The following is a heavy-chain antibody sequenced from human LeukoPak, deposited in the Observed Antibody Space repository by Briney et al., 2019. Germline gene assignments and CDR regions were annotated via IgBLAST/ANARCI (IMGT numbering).Heavy chain of an antibody. V-gene: IGHV3-9*01. CDR3: ARDSDRQWLVRGEFDY. CDR2: INWNSVSI. Sequence: GGSLRLSCAASGFTFDDYAMHWVRQAPGKGLEWVSGINWNSVSIDYADSVKGRFTISRDNAKNSLYLQMNSLKTEDTALYYCARDSDRQWLVRGEFDYWGQGTLVTVSS. CDR1: GFTFDDYA. D-gene: IGHD6-19*01. J-gene: IGHJ4*02.